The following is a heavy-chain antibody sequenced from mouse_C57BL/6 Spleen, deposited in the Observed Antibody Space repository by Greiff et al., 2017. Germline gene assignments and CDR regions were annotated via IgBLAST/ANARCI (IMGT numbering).Heavy chain of an antibody. J-gene: IGHJ1*03. CDR1: GYTFTSYW. V-gene: IGHV1-55*01. D-gene: IGHD4-1*01. Sequence: QVQLQQPGAELVKPGASVKMSCKASGYTFTSYWITWVKQRPGQGLEWIGDIYPGSGSTNYNEKFKSKATLTVDTASSTAYMQLSSLTSEDSAVYYCARTGTTYFDVWGTGTTVTVSS. CDR2: IYPGSGST. CDR3: ARTGTTYFDV.